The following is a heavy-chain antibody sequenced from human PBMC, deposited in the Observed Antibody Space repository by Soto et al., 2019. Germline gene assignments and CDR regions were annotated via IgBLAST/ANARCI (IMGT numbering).Heavy chain of an antibody. Sequence: GSSGKVSCKASGYTFTSYYINWVRQATGQGIEWMGWMNPNSGNTGYAQKFQGRVTMTRNTSISTAYMELSSLRSEDTAVYYCARGLLYYDFWIVYYRARENCFDLWCQGILGTVFS. J-gene: IGHJ5*02. CDR3: ARGLLYYDFWIVYYRARENCFDL. CDR2: MNPNSGNT. D-gene: IGHD3-3*01. CDR1: GYTFTSYY. V-gene: IGHV1-8*01.